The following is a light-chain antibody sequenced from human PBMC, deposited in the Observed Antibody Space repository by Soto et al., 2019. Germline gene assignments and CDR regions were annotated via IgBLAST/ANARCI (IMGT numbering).Light chain of an antibody. Sequence: DIQMTQSPSTLSESVGDRVTITCRASQTISNWLAWYQQKAGKAPKLLIYKASSLEGGVPSRFSGSGSGTEFTLTISSLQPDDFATYYCQQYNGTFGQGTKVEIK. CDR3: QQYNGT. CDR1: QTISNW. J-gene: IGKJ1*01. V-gene: IGKV1-5*03. CDR2: KAS.